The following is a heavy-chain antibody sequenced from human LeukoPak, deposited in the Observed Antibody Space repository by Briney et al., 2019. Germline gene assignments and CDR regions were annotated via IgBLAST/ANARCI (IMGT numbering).Heavy chain of an antibody. J-gene: IGHJ6*02. CDR1: GASISSYY. CDR2: IDYSGST. V-gene: IGHV4-59*01. Sequence: SETLSLTCTVPGASISSYYWSWIRQPPGKGLEWIGYIDYSGSTNYTPSLKSRVTISVDTSKNQFSLKLSSVTAADTALYYCAREAWVSGDSKYRYYGIDVWGQGTTVTVSS. D-gene: IGHD4-17*01. CDR3: AREAWVSGDSKYRYYGIDV.